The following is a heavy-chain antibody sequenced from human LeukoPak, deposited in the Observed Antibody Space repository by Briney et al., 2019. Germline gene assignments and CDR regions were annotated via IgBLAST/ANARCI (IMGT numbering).Heavy chain of an antibody. CDR3: ARGIIAAAATYNFNY. CDR1: GGTFSYYA. V-gene: IGHV1-69*06. Sequence: SVKVSCKASGGTFSYYAITWVRQAPGQGLEWMGGIIPLFGTSNYAHKFQGRVTITADKSASTAYMELSSLRSEDTAVYYCARGIIAAAATYNFNYWGQGTLVTVSS. CDR2: IIPLFGTS. D-gene: IGHD6-13*01. J-gene: IGHJ4*02.